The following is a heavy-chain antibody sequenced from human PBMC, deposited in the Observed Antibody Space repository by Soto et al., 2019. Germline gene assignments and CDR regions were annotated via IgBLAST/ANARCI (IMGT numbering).Heavy chain of an antibody. CDR2: ISGSGGST. V-gene: IGHV3-23*01. CDR1: GFTFSSYA. Sequence: GGSLRLSCAASGFTFSSYAMSWVRQAPGKGLEWVSAISGSGGSTYYADSVKGRFTISRDNSKNTLYLQMNSLRAEDTAVYYCAKVWQLAREEYYFDYWGQGTLVTVSS. CDR3: AKVWQLAREEYYFDY. D-gene: IGHD6-6*01. J-gene: IGHJ4*02.